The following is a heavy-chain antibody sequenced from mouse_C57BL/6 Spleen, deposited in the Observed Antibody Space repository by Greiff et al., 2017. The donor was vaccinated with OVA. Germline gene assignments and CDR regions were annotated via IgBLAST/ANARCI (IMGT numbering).Heavy chain of an antibody. D-gene: IGHD1-1*01. J-gene: IGHJ2*01. CDR3: ARGPLITTVVAPYYLDY. CDR1: GYTFTDYN. Sequence: VQLQQSGPELVKPGASVKIPCKASGYTFTDYNMDWVKQSHGKSLEWIGDINPNNGGTIYNQKFKGKATLTVDKSSSTAYMELRSLTSEDTAVYYCARGPLITTVVAPYYLDYWGQGTTLTVSS. CDR2: INPNNGGT. V-gene: IGHV1-18*01.